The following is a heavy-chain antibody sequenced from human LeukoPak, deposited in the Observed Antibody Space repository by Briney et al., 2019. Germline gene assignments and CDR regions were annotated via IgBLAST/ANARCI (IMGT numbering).Heavy chain of an antibody. J-gene: IGHJ4*02. CDR3: ARGTLYSGWSYYFDY. V-gene: IGHV4-39*07. CDR1: GGSVFLSYYY. CDR2: VYYSGTT. D-gene: IGHD6-13*01. Sequence: PSETLSLTCSVSGGSVFLSYYYWGWVRQSPGTALEWIGSVYYSGTTSSNPSLKSRVTISVDMSKNDFSLRLRSVTAADTAMYYCARGTLYSGWSYYFDYWGQGSQVTVSS.